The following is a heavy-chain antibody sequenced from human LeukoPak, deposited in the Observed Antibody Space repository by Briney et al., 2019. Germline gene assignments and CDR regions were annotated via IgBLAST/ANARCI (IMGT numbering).Heavy chain of an antibody. Sequence: SETLSLTCAVYGGSFSGYYWSWIRQPPGKGLEWIGEINHSGSTNYNPSLKSRVTISVDTSKNQFSLKLSSVTAADTAVYYCARHPRLFYFDYWGQGTLVTVSS. CDR1: GGSFSGYY. CDR2: INHSGST. V-gene: IGHV4-34*01. J-gene: IGHJ4*02. CDR3: ARHPRLFYFDY.